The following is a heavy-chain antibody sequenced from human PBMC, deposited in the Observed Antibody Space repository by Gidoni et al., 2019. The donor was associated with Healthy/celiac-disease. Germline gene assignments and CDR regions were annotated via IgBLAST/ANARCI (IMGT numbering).Heavy chain of an antibody. Sequence: QVQLVQSGAEVKKPGASVKVSCKASGYTFTSYDINWVRQATGQGLEWMGWMNPNSGNTGYAQKFQGRVTMTRNTSISTAYMELSSLRSEDTAVYYCARGVGYMGLYYYYYYGMDVWGQGTTVTVSS. V-gene: IGHV1-8*01. CDR3: ARGVGYMGLYYYYYYGMDV. D-gene: IGHD6-13*01. CDR2: MNPNSGNT. CDR1: GYTFTSYD. J-gene: IGHJ6*02.